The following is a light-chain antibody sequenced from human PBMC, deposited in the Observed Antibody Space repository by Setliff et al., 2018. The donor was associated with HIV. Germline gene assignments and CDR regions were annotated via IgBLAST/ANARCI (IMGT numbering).Light chain of an antibody. CDR1: RSNIGRNS. V-gene: IGLV1-44*01. CDR3: AAWDDTVNGYV. Sequence: QSVLTQPPSASGTPGQRVTISCSGSRSNIGRNSVTWYQQFPGAALELLIYSNIQQPSGVPDRFSGSKSGSSASLAISGLQSEDEADYYCAAWDDTVNGYVFGTGTKVTVL. CDR2: SNI. J-gene: IGLJ1*01.